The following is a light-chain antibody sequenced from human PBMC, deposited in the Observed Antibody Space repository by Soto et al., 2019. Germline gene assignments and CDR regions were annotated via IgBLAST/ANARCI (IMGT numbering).Light chain of an antibody. V-gene: IGKV3D-20*02. CDR2: GAS. J-gene: IGKJ1*01. CDR3: QQRSNWPPTWT. CDR1: QSFTSRS. Sequence: EIVLTQSPGTLSLSPGERATLSCRASQSFTSRSLAWYQQKPGLATRLLISGASNRAAGIPDRFSGSGSGTDFTLTITTLEPEDFAVYYCQQRSNWPPTWTFGQGTKVDI.